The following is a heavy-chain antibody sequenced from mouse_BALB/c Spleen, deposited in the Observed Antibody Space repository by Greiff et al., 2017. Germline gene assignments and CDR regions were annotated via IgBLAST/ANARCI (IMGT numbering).Heavy chain of an antibody. D-gene: IGHD1-1*01. Sequence: VQLKESGAELVRSGASVKLSCTASGFNIKDYYMHWVKQRPEQGLEWIGWIDPENGDTEYAPKFQGKATMTADTSSNTAYLQLSSLTSEDTAVYYCNEGTTTGFAYWGQGTLVTVSA. CDR1: GFNIKDYY. CDR3: NEGTTTGFAY. CDR2: IDPENGDT. V-gene: IGHV14-4*02. J-gene: IGHJ3*01.